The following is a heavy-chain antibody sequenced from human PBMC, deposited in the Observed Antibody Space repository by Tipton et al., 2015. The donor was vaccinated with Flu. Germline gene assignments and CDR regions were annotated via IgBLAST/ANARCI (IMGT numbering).Heavy chain of an antibody. CDR2: IYTSGST. D-gene: IGHD3-10*01. V-gene: IGHV4-39*07. CDR3: ARDATMVRGPYYYYGMDV. Sequence: TLSLTCTVSGGSISSSSYYWGWIRQPPGKGLEWIGSIYTSGSTNYNPSLKSRVTISVDTSKNQFSLKLSSVTAADTAVYYCARDATMVRGPYYYYGMDVWGQGTTVTVSS. J-gene: IGHJ6*02. CDR1: GGSISSSSYY.